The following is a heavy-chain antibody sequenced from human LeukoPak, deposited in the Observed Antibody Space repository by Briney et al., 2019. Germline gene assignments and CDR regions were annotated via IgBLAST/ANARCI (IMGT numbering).Heavy chain of an antibody. CDR2: IYSSGIT. CDR1: GGSIRSGSYY. Sequence: SETLSLTCTVSGGSIRSGSYYWSWIRQPAGKGLEWIGRIYSSGITNYNPSLKSRVTISVDTSRNQFSLKLSSVTAADTAVYYCTRAVDSSGYQYKGFDPWGQGTLVTVSS. J-gene: IGHJ5*02. V-gene: IGHV4-61*02. CDR3: TRAVDSSGYQYKGFDP. D-gene: IGHD3-22*01.